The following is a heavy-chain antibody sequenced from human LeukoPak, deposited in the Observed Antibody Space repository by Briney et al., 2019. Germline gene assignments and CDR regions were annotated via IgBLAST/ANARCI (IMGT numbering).Heavy chain of an antibody. V-gene: IGHV3-30*04. Sequence: PGGSLRLSCVASGFTFRTYAMHWVRQAPGKGLEWVTVIAYDGTIRYYADSVKGRFTISRNDSQNTLYLQMNSLRAEDTAVYYCARDLIVGAPDYFDFWGQGTLVTVSS. CDR2: IAYDGTIR. CDR1: GFTFRTYA. D-gene: IGHD1-26*01. J-gene: IGHJ4*02. CDR3: ARDLIVGAPDYFDF.